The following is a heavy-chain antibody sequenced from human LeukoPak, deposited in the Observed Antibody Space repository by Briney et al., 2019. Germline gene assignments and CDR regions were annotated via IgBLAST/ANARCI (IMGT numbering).Heavy chain of an antibody. CDR1: GFTFSSYA. CDR2: ISYDGSNK. V-gene: IGHV3-30*04. CDR3: ARDPTRGYDILTGLSP. D-gene: IGHD3-9*01. J-gene: IGHJ5*02. Sequence: GRSLRLSCAASGFTFSSYAMHWVRQAPGKGPEWVAVISYDGSNKYYADSVKGRFTISRDNSKNTLYLQMNSLRAEDTAVYYCARDPTRGYDILTGLSPWGQGTLVTVSS.